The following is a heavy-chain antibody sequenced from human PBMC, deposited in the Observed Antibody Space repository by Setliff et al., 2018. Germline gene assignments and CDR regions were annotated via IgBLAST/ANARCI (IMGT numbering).Heavy chain of an antibody. CDR2: VYYSGTT. D-gene: IGHD4-17*01. V-gene: IGHV4-59*12. CDR1: GGSISTYY. Sequence: PSETLSLTCTVSGGSISTYYWSWIRQTPVKGLEWIGYVYYSGTTNYNPLFKSRVTISVDRPKNQFSLTLSSVTAADTAVYYCARETTMTYYFYYMDVWGKGTTVTVSS. J-gene: IGHJ6*03. CDR3: ARETTMTYYFYYMDV.